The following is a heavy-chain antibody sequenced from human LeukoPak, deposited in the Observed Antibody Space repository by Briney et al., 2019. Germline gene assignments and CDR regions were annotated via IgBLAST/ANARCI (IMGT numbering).Heavy chain of an antibody. D-gene: IGHD5-24*01. CDR2: ISSSGSTI. CDR3: ARAAVEMATIRPGHLIFFDY. J-gene: IGHJ4*02. V-gene: IGHV3-11*01. CDR1: GFTFSDYY. Sequence: GGSLRLSCAASGFTFSDYYMSWIRQAPGKGLEWVSYISSSGSTIYYADSVKGRFTISRDNAKNSLYLQMNSLRAEDTAVYYCARAAVEMATIRPGHLIFFDYWGQGTLVTVSS.